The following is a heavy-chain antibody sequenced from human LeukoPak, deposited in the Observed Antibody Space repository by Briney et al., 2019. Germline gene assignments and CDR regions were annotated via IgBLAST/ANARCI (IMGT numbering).Heavy chain of an antibody. V-gene: IGHV1-69*04. CDR1: GGTFSSYA. D-gene: IGHD3-10*01. CDR3: ARELYGSGSYYDY. J-gene: IGHJ4*02. Sequence: SVKVSCKASGGTFSSYAISWVRQAPGQGLEWMGRIIPILDIANYAQKFQGRVTITADKSTSTAYMELSSLRSEDTAVYYCARELYGSGSYYDYWGQGTLVTVSS. CDR2: IIPILDIA.